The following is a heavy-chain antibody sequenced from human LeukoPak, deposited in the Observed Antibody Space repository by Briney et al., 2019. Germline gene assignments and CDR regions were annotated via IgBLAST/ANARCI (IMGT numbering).Heavy chain of an antibody. D-gene: IGHD5-12*01. CDR1: GGSISSGGYS. Sequence: PSETLSLTCAVSGGSISSGGYSWSWIRQPPGKGLEWIGYIYHSGSTYYNPSLKSRVTIPVDRSKNQFSLKLSSVTAADTAVYYCARAVATRGYYYYGMDVWGQGTTVTVSS. V-gene: IGHV4-30-2*01. J-gene: IGHJ6*02. CDR3: ARAVATRGYYYYGMDV. CDR2: IYHSGST.